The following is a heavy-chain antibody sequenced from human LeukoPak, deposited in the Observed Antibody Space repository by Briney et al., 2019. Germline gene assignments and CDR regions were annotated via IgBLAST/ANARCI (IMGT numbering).Heavy chain of an antibody. CDR2: TRNKARSYTT. D-gene: IGHD3-9*01. CDR1: GFLFETFV. J-gene: IGHJ4*02. Sequence: GGSLRLSCAASGFLFETFVMSWVRQAPGKGLEWVGRTRNKARSYTTDYAASVKGRFTISRDASKNSVYLQMNSLKTEDTAVYYCARTYYDILTGIRDFDYWGQGTLVTVSS. CDR3: ARTYYDILTGIRDFDY. V-gene: IGHV3-72*01.